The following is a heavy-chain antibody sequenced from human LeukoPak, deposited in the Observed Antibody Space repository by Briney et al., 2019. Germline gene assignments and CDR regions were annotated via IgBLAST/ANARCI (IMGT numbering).Heavy chain of an antibody. Sequence: GGSLRLSCAASGFTFSSFSMDWVRQAPGKGLEWVSYISSTSSTIYYADSVQGRFTSSRDNAKNSLYLQMNSLTAEDTAVYFCARDWSAVAAPDYFDYWGQGTLVTVSA. CDR3: ARDWSAVAAPDYFDY. J-gene: IGHJ4*02. V-gene: IGHV3-48*04. CDR1: GFTFSSFS. CDR2: ISSTSSTI. D-gene: IGHD6-19*01.